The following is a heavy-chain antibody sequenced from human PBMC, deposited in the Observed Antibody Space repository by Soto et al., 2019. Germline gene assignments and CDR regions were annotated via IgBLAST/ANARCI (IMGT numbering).Heavy chain of an antibody. CDR3: AKSRYSSSWFFDY. D-gene: IGHD6-13*01. Sequence: ASVKVSCKASGYTFTGYYMHWVRQAPGQGLEWMGWINPNSGGTNYAQKFQGWVTMTRDTSISTAYMELSRLRSDDTAVYYCAKSRYSSSWFFDYWGQGTLVTVSS. CDR2: INPNSGGT. V-gene: IGHV1-2*04. CDR1: GYTFTGYY. J-gene: IGHJ4*02.